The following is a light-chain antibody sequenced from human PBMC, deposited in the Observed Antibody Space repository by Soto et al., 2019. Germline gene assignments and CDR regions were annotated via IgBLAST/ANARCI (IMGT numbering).Light chain of an antibody. Sequence: IQLTQSPSTLSASLGDRVTISCRASQSISSCLAWYQQKPGKAPKLLIYKASSLESGFPSRFSGSGPGTDLALTISILQTEDFANYYCQQSYRTPPWTFGQGTKVDIK. CDR2: KAS. CDR3: QQSYRTPPWT. V-gene: IGKV1-5*03. CDR1: QSISSC. J-gene: IGKJ1*01.